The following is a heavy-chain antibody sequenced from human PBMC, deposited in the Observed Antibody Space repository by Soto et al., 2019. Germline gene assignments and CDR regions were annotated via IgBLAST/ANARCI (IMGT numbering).Heavy chain of an antibody. CDR1: GGSSSSCSYC. V-gene: IGHV4-39*01. CDR2: IYYSGST. CDR3: ARRLYYDSSGFEGGGMDV. J-gene: IGHJ6*02. D-gene: IGHD3-22*01. Sequence: LETLPHTCTVSGGSSSSCSYCWGWLRKPPGKGLEWIGSIYYSGSTYYNPSLKSRVTISVDTSKNQFSLKLSSVTAADTAVYYCARRLYYDSSGFEGGGMDVWGQGTTLTVSS.